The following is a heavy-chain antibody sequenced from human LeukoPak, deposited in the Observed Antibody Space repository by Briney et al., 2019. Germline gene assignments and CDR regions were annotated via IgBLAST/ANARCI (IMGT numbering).Heavy chain of an antibody. CDR1: GYSFNNFG. CDR2: ISAYNGNT. CDR3: ARGAEGGTSMRNRYYYYYMDV. Sequence: GASVKVSCKASGYSFNNFGFSWVRQAPGQGLEWLGWISAYNGNTYYIQRLQDRVTLTTDASTDTAYMELTNLTSDDTATYYCARGAEGGTSMRNRYYYYYMDVWGKGITVTVSS. V-gene: IGHV1-18*01. D-gene: IGHD2-2*01. J-gene: IGHJ6*03.